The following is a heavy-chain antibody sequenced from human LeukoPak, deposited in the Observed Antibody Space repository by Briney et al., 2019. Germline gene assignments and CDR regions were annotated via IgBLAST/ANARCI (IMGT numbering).Heavy chain of an antibody. CDR1: GGSLSGYY. Sequence: PSETLSLTCAVYGGSLSGYYWSWIRQPPGRGLEWIGEINPSGSTNCHPSLKSRVTTSLDTSKNQISLKLRSVTAADTAAYYCARGRGRYYGMDAWGQGTTVTVSS. CDR3: ARGRGRYYGMDA. J-gene: IGHJ6*02. CDR2: INPSGST. D-gene: IGHD3-10*01. V-gene: IGHV4-34*01.